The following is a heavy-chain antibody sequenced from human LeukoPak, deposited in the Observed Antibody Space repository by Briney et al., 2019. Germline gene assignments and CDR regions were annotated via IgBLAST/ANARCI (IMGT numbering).Heavy chain of an antibody. CDR3: ARSGYSSGWYRA. D-gene: IGHD6-19*01. J-gene: IGHJ5*02. CDR1: GFTVSSNY. CDR2: IYSGGTT. V-gene: IGHV3-53*01. Sequence: GGSLRLSCAASGFTVSSNYMSWVRQAPGKGLEWVSVIYSGGTTSYGDPVKGRFTISRDNSKNTVYLQMNSLRVEDTAVYYCARSGYSSGWYRAWGQGTLVTVSS.